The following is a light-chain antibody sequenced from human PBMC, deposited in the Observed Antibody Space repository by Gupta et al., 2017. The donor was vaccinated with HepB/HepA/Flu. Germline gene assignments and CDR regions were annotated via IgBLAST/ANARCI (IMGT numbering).Light chain of an antibody. Sequence: HSALTQPASVSGSPGQSMTISCTGTRSYVGSYNLVTWYQQHPGKAPKLMIYYVIKRPSGVSNRFSGSKSGNTDSLTNSGHQVEDEANYCCCSYEGSSTLVFGGGTKLSVL. CDR1: RSYVGSYNL. V-gene: IGLV2-23*02. J-gene: IGLJ2*01. CDR3: CSYEGSSTLV. CDR2: YVI.